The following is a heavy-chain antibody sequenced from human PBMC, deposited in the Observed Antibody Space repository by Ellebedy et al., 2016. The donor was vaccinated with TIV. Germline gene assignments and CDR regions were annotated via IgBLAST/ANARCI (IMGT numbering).Heavy chain of an antibody. CDR2: IYYSGST. CDR1: GASISSRGYY. V-gene: IGHV4-31*02. D-gene: IGHD3-10*01. Sequence: SETLSLXXTVSGASISSRGYYWSWIRQHPGKGLEWIGYIYYSGSTYYNPSLKSRVTISVDTSKNQFSLKLSSVTAADTAVYYCARGGELLWFGAHSTPLDYWGQGTLVTVSS. CDR3: ARGGELLWFGAHSTPLDY. J-gene: IGHJ4*02.